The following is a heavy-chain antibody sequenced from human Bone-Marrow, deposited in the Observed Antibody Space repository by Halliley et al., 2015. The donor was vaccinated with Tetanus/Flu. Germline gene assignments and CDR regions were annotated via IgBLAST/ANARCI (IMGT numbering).Heavy chain of an antibody. D-gene: IGHD4-17*01. CDR3: ANPKLGSIHYAPYFAS. Sequence: GIGDRIPTTYYAGSVKGRFPISRANSNTTLYLQMNRLRVEDTAVYYCANPKLGSIHYAPYFASWGQGILVTVSS. V-gene: IGHV3-23*01. J-gene: IGHJ4*02. CDR2: IGDRIPTT.